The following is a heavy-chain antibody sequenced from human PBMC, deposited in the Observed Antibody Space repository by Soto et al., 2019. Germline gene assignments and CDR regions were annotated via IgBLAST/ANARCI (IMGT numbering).Heavy chain of an antibody. D-gene: IGHD2-21*01. CDR3: AITYFRDNSCPRDFDF. CDR2: FIPILDMA. J-gene: IGHJ4*02. CDR1: GGNFNTYT. Sequence: QVQVVQSGAEVKKPESSVKVSCKPSGGNFNTYTVNWVRLAPGHGLEWMGRFIPILDMANYAQKFQDRVTITSSRSTFTAYMELNSLTSDDTAVYYCAITYFRDNSCPRDFDFWGPGTRVTVSS. V-gene: IGHV1-69*02.